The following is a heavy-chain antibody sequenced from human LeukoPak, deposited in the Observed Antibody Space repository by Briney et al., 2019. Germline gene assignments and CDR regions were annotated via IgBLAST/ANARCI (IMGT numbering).Heavy chain of an antibody. Sequence: ASVKVSCKASGYTFTGYYMHWVRQAPGQGLEWMGWINPNSGGTNYAQKFQGRVTMTRDTSISTAYMELSRLRSDDTAVYYCARESIAAAGTGSPAGPNYYYYYMDVWGKGTTVTISS. CDR3: ARESIAAAGTGSPAGPNYYYYYMDV. CDR1: GYTFTGYY. J-gene: IGHJ6*03. CDR2: INPNSGGT. V-gene: IGHV1-2*02. D-gene: IGHD6-13*01.